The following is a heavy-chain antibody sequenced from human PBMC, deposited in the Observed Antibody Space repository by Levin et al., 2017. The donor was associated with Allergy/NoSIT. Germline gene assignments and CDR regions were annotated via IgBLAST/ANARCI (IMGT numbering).Heavy chain of an antibody. CDR2: IYESGST. J-gene: IGHJ4*02. Sequence: GSLRLSCIVSGGSIRNYYWSWIRQPPGKGLEWVGYIYESGSTNYSPSLKSRVTISMDKSKNQFSLKLTSVTAADTGVYYCARWGAGGYSTERTFDYWGPGTLVTVSS. CDR3: ARWGAGGYSTERTFDY. V-gene: IGHV4-59*01. CDR1: GGSIRNYY. D-gene: IGHD2-8*01.